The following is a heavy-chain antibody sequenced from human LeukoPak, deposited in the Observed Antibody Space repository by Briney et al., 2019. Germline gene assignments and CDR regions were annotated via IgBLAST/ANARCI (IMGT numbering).Heavy chain of an antibody. CDR2: IYYSGST. J-gene: IGHJ5*02. D-gene: IGHD3-10*01. CDR3: VRQRGRRVWFDP. Sequence: SETLSLTCTVSAGAISGYYWSWIRQPPGKGLEWIGYIYYSGSTNYNPSLQSRVTISVDTSNNQFSLRLRSVSAADTAVYYCVRQRGRRVWFDPWGQGTLVTVSS. CDR1: AGAISGYY. V-gene: IGHV4-59*08.